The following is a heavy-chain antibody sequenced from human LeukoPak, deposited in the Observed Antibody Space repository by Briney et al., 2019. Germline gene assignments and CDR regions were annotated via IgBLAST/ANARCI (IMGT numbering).Heavy chain of an antibody. CDR2: IIPILGIA. CDR3: ASVDIVAYYYGMDV. J-gene: IGHJ6*02. D-gene: IGHD5-12*01. Sequence: GASVKVSWKASGGTFSSYTISWVRQAPGQGLEWMGRIIPILGIANYAQKFQCRVTITADKSTSTAYMELSSLRSEDTAVYYCASVDIVAYYYGMDVWGQGTTVTVSS. CDR1: GGTFSSYT. V-gene: IGHV1-69*02.